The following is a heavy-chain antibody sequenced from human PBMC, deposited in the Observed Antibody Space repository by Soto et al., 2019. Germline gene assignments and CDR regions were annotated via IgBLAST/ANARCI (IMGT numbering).Heavy chain of an antibody. J-gene: IGHJ6*02. CDR2: IYYSGST. D-gene: IGHD5-18*01. CDR3: ARASPVVTDV. CDR1: GGSISSCDYY. V-gene: IGHV4-30-4*01. Sequence: SETRSLTCTVSGGSISSCDYYWSWIRQPPGKGLEWIGYIYYSGSTYYNPSLKSRVTISIDTSKNQFSLKLSSVTAADTAVYYCARASPVVTDVSGQGTTVTISS.